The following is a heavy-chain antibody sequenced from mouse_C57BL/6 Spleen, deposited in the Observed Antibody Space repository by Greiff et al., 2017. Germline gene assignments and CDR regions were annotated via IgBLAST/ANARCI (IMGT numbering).Heavy chain of an antibody. J-gene: IGHJ3*01. CDR2: IYPGSGST. V-gene: IGHV1-55*01. CDR1: GYTFTSYW. Sequence: QVQLQQSGAELVKPGASVKMSCKASGYTFTSYWITWVKQRPGQGLEWIGDIYPGSGSTNYNEKFKSKATLTVDTSSSTAYMQLSSLTSEDSAVYYCARGDSYYGSVPAWFAYWGQGTLVTVSA. D-gene: IGHD1-1*01. CDR3: ARGDSYYGSVPAWFAY.